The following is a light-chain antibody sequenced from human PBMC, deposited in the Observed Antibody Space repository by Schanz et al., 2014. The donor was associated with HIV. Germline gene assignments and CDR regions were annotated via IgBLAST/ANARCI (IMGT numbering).Light chain of an antibody. J-gene: IGLJ2*01. CDR2: GVT. V-gene: IGLV2-8*01. CDR1: RSDVGGYDH. Sequence: QSALTQPPSASGSPGQSVTISCTGTRSDVGGYDHVSWYQQHPGKAPKLMIYGVTKRPSGVPDRFSGSKSGNTASLTISGLQAEDEADYYCNSYTSSSTHVVFGGGTKLTVL. CDR3: NSYTSSSTHVV.